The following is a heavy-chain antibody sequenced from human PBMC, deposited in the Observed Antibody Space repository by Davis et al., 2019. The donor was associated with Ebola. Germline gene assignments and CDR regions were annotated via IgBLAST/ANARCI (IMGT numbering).Heavy chain of an antibody. V-gene: IGHV1-18*01. CDR2: INAGNGNT. CDR1: GYTFTSYG. Sequence: ASVKVSCKASGYTFTSYGISWVRQAPGQGLEWMGWINAGNGNTKYSQKFQGRVTMTRDTSISTASMELSRLRSDDTAVYYCARETGEDSSQYFDYWGQGTLVTVSS. CDR3: ARETGEDSSQYFDY. D-gene: IGHD3-10*01. J-gene: IGHJ4*02.